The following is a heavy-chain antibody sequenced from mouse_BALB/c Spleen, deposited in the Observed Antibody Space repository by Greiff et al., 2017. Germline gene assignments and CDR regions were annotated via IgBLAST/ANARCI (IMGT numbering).Heavy chain of an antibody. CDR1: GYTFTNYW. CDR3: ASRYDGAWFAY. V-gene: IGHV1-63*02. Sequence: VKLMESGAELVRPGTSVKISCKASGYTFTNYWLGWVKQRPGHGLEWIGDIYPGGGYTNYNEKFKGKATLTADTSSSTAYMQLSSLTSEDSAVYFCASRYDGAWFAYWGQGTLVTVSA. D-gene: IGHD2-14*01. CDR2: IYPGGGYT. J-gene: IGHJ3*01.